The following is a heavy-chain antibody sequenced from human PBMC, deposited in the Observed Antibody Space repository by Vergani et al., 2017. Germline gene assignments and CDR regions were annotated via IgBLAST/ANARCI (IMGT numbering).Heavy chain of an antibody. CDR1: GFTFSSYS. V-gene: IGHV3-48*04. D-gene: IGHD4-17*01. CDR2: ISSSSSTI. Sequence: EVQLVESGGGLVQPGGSLRLSCAASGFTFSSYSMNWVRQAPGKGLEWVSYISSSSSTIYYADSVKGRFTISRDNAKNSLYLQMNSLRAEDTAVYYCARDPAGVLDYGDYFQEFDYWGQGTLVTVSS. J-gene: IGHJ4*02. CDR3: ARDPAGVLDYGDYFQEFDY.